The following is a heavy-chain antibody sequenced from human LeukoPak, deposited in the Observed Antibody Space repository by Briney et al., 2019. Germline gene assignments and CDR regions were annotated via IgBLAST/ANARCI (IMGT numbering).Heavy chain of an antibody. CDR2: INPNSGGT. V-gene: IGHV1-2*02. Sequence: GASVKVSCKASGYTFTGYYMHWVRQAPGQGLEWMGWINPNSGGTNYAQKFQGRVTMTRDTSISTAYMELSRLRSDDTAVYYCARVHGVNDYVWGSYRYWGQGTLVTVS. CDR3: ARVHGVNDYVWGSYRY. D-gene: IGHD3-16*02. CDR1: GYTFTGYY. J-gene: IGHJ4*02.